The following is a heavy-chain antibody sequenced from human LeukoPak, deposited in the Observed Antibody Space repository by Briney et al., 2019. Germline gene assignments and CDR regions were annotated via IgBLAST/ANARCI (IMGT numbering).Heavy chain of an antibody. CDR1: GFTVSSNY. CDR2: INWNGGST. V-gene: IGHV3-20*01. CDR3: ARQRPNLDWYFDL. J-gene: IGHJ2*01. Sequence: GGSLRLSCAASGFTVSSNYMSWVRQAPGKGLEWVSGINWNGGSTGYADSVKGRFTISRDNAKNSLYLQMNSLRAEDTALYHCARQRPNLDWYFDLWGRGTLVTVSS.